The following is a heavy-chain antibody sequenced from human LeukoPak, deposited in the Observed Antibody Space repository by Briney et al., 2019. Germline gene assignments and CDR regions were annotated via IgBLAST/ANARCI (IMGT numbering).Heavy chain of an antibody. CDR2: IWYDGLNK. J-gene: IGHJ4*02. V-gene: IGHV3-33*01. CDR1: GFTVSTYV. D-gene: IGHD6-19*01. CDR3: ARDNIAVAGTHYFDD. Sequence: GGSLRLSCAASGFTVSTYVMHWVRQAPGKGLEWVALIWYDGLNKHYADSVKGRFTISRDNSKNTLYLQMNSLRAEDTAVYYCARDNIAVAGTHYFDDWGRGTLVTVSS.